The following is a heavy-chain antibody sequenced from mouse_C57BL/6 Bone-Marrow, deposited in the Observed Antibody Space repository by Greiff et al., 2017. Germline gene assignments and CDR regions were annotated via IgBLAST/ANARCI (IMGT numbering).Heavy chain of an antibody. J-gene: IGHJ4*01. CDR1: GFTFSDYY. V-gene: IGHV5-16*01. CDR3: ARVLTGGVAAMDY. Sequence: EVKLVESEGGLVQPGSSMKLSCTASGFTFSDYYMAWVRQVPEKGLEWVANINYDGSSTYYLDSLKSRFIISGDNAKNILYLQMSSLKSEDTATYYCARVLTGGVAAMDYWGQGTSVTVSS. CDR2: INYDGSST. D-gene: IGHD4-1*01.